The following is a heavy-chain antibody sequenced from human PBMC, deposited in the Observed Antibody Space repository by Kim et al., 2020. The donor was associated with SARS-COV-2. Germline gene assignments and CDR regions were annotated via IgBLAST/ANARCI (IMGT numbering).Heavy chain of an antibody. CDR2: IYYSGST. J-gene: IGHJ4*02. CDR1: GGSISSYY. CDR3: ARPGTAMVKSPFDY. D-gene: IGHD5-18*01. V-gene: IGHV4-59*08. Sequence: SETLSLTCTVSGGSISSYYWSWIRQPPGKGLEWIGYIYYSGSTNYNPSLKSRVTISVDTSKNQFSLKLSSVTAADTAVYYCARPGTAMVKSPFDYWGQGTLVTVSS.